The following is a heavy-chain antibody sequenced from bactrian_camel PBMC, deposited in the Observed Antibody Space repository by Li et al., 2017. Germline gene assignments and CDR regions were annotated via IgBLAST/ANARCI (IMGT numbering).Heavy chain of an antibody. D-gene: IGHD5*01. CDR2: IYTGSGAT. CDR1: GVSFDESV. Sequence: VQLVESGGGSVHPGESLRLSCTTSGVSFDESVMGWYRQAPGNECEMVATIYTGSGATYYTDSVKGRFTVSQDSANNILSLQMNDLKPEDTAMYYCTADRGSCATRGILWRTQDSFKYWGRGTQVTVS. CDR3: TADRGSCATRGILWRTQDSFKY. J-gene: IGHJ4*01. V-gene: IGHV3S54*01.